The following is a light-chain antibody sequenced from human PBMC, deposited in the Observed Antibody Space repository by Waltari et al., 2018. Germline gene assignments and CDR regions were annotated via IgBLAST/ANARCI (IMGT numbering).Light chain of an antibody. Sequence: QAGLTRPPSVSRALGQTATLTCAGNRNNVGNQGVAWLQQHQRHPPKLLSYRSDNRPSGISERFSASRSGNTASLTITGLQADDEADYYCSAWDKDLVAVVFGGGTKLTVL. CDR2: RSD. CDR3: SAWDKDLVAVV. CDR1: RNNVGNQG. V-gene: IGLV10-54*04. J-gene: IGLJ3*02.